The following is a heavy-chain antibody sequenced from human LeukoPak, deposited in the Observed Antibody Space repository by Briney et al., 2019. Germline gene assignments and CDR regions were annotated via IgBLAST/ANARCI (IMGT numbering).Heavy chain of an antibody. CDR3: ARVSPRITIFGVVSGRPFFDY. CDR2: ISAYNGNA. D-gene: IGHD3-3*01. J-gene: IGHJ4*02. V-gene: IGHV1-18*01. CDR1: GYTFTSYG. Sequence: GASVKVSCKASGYTFTSYGISWVRQAPGQGLEWMGWISAYNGNANYAQKLQGRVTMTTDTSTSTAYMELRSLRSDDTAVYYCARVSPRITIFGVVSGRPFFDYWGQGTLVTVSS.